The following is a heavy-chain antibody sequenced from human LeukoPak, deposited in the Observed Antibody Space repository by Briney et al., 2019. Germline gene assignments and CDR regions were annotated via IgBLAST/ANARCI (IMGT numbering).Heavy chain of an antibody. J-gene: IGHJ3*02. V-gene: IGHV4-59*01. CDR2: IYYSGST. Sequence: PSETLSLTCTVSGGSISSYYWSWIRQPPGRGLEWIGYIYYSGSTNYNPSLKSRVTISVDTSKNQFSLKLSSVTAADTDVYYCASSLRFLEWYAFDIWRQGTMVTVSS. D-gene: IGHD3-3*01. CDR1: GGSISSYY. CDR3: ASSLRFLEWYAFDI.